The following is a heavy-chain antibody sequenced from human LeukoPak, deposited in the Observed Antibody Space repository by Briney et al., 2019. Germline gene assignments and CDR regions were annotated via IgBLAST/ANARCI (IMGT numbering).Heavy chain of an antibody. V-gene: IGHV4-59*01. J-gene: IGHJ6*02. CDR2: IYYSGSST. CDR1: GGSMSGFF. Sequence: PSETLSFTCTVAGGSMSGFFWTWIRQPPGRELEWIGSIYYSGSSTKYNPSLKSRVTISVDTSKSQFSLNLNSATAADTAVYYCARTSRHFYGSGTNLTPWPAGMDVWGQGTTVTVSS. D-gene: IGHD3-10*01. CDR3: ARTSRHFYGSGTNLTPWPAGMDV.